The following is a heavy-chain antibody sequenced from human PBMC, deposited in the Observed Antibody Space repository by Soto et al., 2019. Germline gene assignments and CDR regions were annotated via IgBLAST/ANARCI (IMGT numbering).Heavy chain of an antibody. D-gene: IGHD3-10*01. CDR2: INTDGSST. V-gene: IGHV3-74*01. CDR1: GFTFSSFW. J-gene: IGHJ4*02. Sequence: EVQLVGSGGGLVQPGGSLRLCCAVSGFTFSSFWMHWVRQAPGEGLVWVSRINTDGSSTSYTDSVKGRFTISRDNAKNTLYLQMNSLRVEDTAMYYCAKRGVDTFGLSYWGQGTLVTVSS. CDR3: AKRGVDTFGLSY.